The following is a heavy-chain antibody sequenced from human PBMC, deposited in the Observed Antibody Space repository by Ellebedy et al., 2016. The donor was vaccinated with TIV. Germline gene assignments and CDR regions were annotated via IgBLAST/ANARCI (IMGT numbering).Heavy chain of an antibody. D-gene: IGHD3-22*01. CDR2: ISSSGVST. V-gene: IGHV3-23*01. CDR1: GFTFRNFA. J-gene: IGHJ4*02. CDR3: AKLDSSGYYYGRFDY. Sequence: GGSLRLSCAASGFTFRNFAMTWVRQAPGKGLEWVSSISSSGVSTDYADPVRGRVTISRDNSKNTLYLQMNSLRADDSAVYYGAKLDSSGYYYGRFDYWGQGTLVTVSS.